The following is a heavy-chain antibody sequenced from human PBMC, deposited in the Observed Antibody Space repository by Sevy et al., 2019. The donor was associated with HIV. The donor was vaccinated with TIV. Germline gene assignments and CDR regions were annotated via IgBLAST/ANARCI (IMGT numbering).Heavy chain of an antibody. CDR3: ARNGGAYDTGFDP. V-gene: IGHV3-11*04. J-gene: IGHJ5*02. D-gene: IGHD3-22*01. CDR2: ITSSGSSI. Sequence: GGSLRLSCAASGFTVSSNYMSWVRQAPGKGLEWVSHITSSGSSIYYADSVKGRFTISRDNAKNSLYLQMNSLRVEDTAVYYCARNGGAYDTGFDPWGQGTLVTVSS. CDR1: GFTVSSNY.